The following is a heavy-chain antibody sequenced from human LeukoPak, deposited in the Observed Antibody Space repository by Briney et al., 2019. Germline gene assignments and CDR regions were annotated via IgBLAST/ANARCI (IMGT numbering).Heavy chain of an antibody. CDR2: ISYDGSNK. V-gene: IGHV3-30-3*01. J-gene: IGHJ4*02. CDR1: GFTFSSYA. D-gene: IGHD2-2*01. Sequence: PGRSLRLSCAASGFTFSSYAMHWVRKAPCKGLDRVAVISYDGSNKYYADSVKGRFTISRDNSKNTLYLQMNSLRAEDTAVYYCARRTPAAPSQYWGERTLVTVSS. CDR3: ARRTPAAPSQY.